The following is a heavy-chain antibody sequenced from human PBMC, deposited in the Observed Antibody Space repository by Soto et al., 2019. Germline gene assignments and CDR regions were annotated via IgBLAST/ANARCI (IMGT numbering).Heavy chain of an antibody. J-gene: IGHJ4*02. Sequence: QVQLVESGRGLVKPGGSLRLSCAASGFTFSDHYMSWIRQAPGKGLEWVSYISSSGSAIYSADSVKGRFTISRDNAKNSLYLQMNSLRVEDTAVYYCARDRYCSGGRCYSDYWGQGTLVTVSS. D-gene: IGHD2-15*01. CDR2: ISSSGSAI. V-gene: IGHV3-11*01. CDR3: ARDRYCSGGRCYSDY. CDR1: GFTFSDHY.